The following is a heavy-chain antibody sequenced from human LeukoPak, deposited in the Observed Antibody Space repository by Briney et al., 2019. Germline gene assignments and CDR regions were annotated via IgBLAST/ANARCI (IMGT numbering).Heavy chain of an antibody. D-gene: IGHD3-10*01. J-gene: IGHJ4*02. V-gene: IGHV4-39*07. CDR2: IYYSGST. CDR3: ARGSWFGELLGENFDY. Sequence: PSETLSLTCTVSGGSISSSSYYWGWIRQPPGKGLEWIGSIYYSGSTYYNPSLKSRVTISVDTSKNQFSLKLSSVTAADTAVYYCARGSWFGELLGENFDYWGQGTLVTVSS. CDR1: GGSISSSSYY.